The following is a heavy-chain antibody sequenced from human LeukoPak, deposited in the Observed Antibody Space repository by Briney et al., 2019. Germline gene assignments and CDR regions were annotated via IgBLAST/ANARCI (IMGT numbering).Heavy chain of an antibody. Sequence: ASVTVSCKASGYTFTSYYMHWVRQAPGQGLEWMGIINPSGGSTSYAQKFQGRVTMTRDTSTSTVYMELSSLRSEDTAVYYCARGRGFYSGSYSYYFDYWGQGTLITVSS. D-gene: IGHD1-26*01. CDR3: ARGRGFYSGSYSYYFDY. CDR1: GYTFTSYY. J-gene: IGHJ4*02. CDR2: INPSGGST. V-gene: IGHV1-46*01.